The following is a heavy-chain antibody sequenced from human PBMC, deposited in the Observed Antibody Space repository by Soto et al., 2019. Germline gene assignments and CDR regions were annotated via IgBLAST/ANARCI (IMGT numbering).Heavy chain of an antibody. D-gene: IGHD2-15*01. CDR3: ARARRYCSGGSCYFRFDY. CDR2: MNPNSGNT. CDR1: GYTFTSYD. V-gene: IGHV1-8*01. Sequence: ASVKVSCKASGYTFTSYDINWVRQATGQGLEWMGWMNPNSGNTGYAQKFQGRVTMTRNTSISTAYMELSSLRSEDTAVYYCARARRYCSGGSCYFRFDYWGHGTPVTVSS. J-gene: IGHJ4*01.